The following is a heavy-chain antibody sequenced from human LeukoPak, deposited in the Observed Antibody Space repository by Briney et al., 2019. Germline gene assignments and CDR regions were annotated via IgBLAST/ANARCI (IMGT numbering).Heavy chain of an antibody. V-gene: IGHV1-2*02. CDR3: ARVNWGLGWFDP. CDR2: ISAYSGGT. D-gene: IGHD7-27*01. Sequence: GASVKVSCKASGYTFTNYGISWVRQAPGQGLEWMGWISAYSGGTNYAQKFQGRVTMTRDTSISTAYMELSRLRSDDTAVYYCARVNWGLGWFDPWGQGTLVTVSS. CDR1: GYTFTNYG. J-gene: IGHJ5*02.